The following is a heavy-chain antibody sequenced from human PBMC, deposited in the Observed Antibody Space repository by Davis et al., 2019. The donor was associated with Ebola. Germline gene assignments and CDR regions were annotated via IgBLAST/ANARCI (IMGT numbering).Heavy chain of an antibody. D-gene: IGHD2-15*01. J-gene: IGHJ5*02. V-gene: IGHV3-21*01. CDR1: GFTFSSYA. Sequence: GGSLRPSCAASGFTFSSYAMSWVRQAPGKGLEWVSSISSSSSYIYYADSVKGRFTISRDNAKNSLYLQMNSLRAEDTAVYYCARDSRYCSGGSCYLLDPWGQGTLVTVSS. CDR2: ISSSSSYI. CDR3: ARDSRYCSGGSCYLLDP.